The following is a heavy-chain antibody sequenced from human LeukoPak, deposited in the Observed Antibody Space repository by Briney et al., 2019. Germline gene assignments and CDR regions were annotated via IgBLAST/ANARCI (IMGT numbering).Heavy chain of an antibody. J-gene: IGHJ4*02. D-gene: IGHD1-26*01. CDR2: IYPGDSDT. CDR1: GYSFTKYW. V-gene: IGHV5-51*01. CDR3: ARHVTSGGSYYLDS. Sequence: GESLKISCKGSGYSFTKYWIGWVREMPGKGLEWMEIIYPGDSDTRYSPSFQGQVTISADKSISTAYLQWSSLKASDTAIYYCARHVTSGGSYYLDSWGQGTLVSVSS.